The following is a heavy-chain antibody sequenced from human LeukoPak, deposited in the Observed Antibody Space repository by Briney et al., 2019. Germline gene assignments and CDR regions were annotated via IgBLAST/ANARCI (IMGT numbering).Heavy chain of an antibody. V-gene: IGHV3-73*01. J-gene: IGHJ3*02. CDR1: GFTFSGFI. D-gene: IGHD3-10*01. CDR3: AAGITLVRGGTFDI. CDR2: VTSKTNSYAT. Sequence: GGSLRLSCAASGFTFSGFIIHWVRQAPGKGLEWIGRVTSKTNSYATAYAASVKGRFTVSRDDSNKTAYLQMNSLKTEDTAVYYCAAGITLVRGGTFDIWGQGTMVIVSS.